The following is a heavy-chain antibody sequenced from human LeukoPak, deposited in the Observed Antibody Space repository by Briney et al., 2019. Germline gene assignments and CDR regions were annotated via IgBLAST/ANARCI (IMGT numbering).Heavy chain of an antibody. Sequence: ASETLSLTCAVYGGSFSGYYWSWIRQPPGKGLEWIGEINHSGSTNYNPSLKSRVTISVDTSKNQFSLKLSSVTAADTAVYYCARDLRRAVAGHYYYYGMDVWGKGTTVTVPS. J-gene: IGHJ6*04. CDR3: ARDLRRAVAGHYYYYGMDV. CDR2: INHSGST. V-gene: IGHV4-34*01. CDR1: GGSFSGYY. D-gene: IGHD6-19*01.